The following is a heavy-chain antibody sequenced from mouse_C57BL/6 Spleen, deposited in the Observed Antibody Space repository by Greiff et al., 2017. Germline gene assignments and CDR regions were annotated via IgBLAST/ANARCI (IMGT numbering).Heavy chain of an antibody. D-gene: IGHD1-1*01. V-gene: IGHV1-42*01. CDR1: GYSFTGYY. J-gene: IGHJ4*01. CDR3: ARRGGSLYAMDY. CDR2: INPSTGGT. Sequence: VQLQQSGPELVKPGASVKISCKASGYSFTGYYMNWVKQSPEKSLEWIGEINPSTGGTTYNQKFKAKATLTVDKSSSPAYMQLKSLTSEDSAVYYCARRGGSLYAMDYWGQGTSGTVSS.